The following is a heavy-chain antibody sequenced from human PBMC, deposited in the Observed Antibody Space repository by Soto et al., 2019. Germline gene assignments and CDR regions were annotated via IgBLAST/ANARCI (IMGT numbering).Heavy chain of an antibody. CDR3: THSRCGGDCLQSYSSHYYYGMDV. J-gene: IGHJ6*02. CDR1: GFSLSTSGVG. Sequence: QITLKESGPTLVRPTQTLTLTCTFSGFSLSTSGVGVGWIRQPPGKALEWLALIYWDDDKRYSPSLKSRLTTTTDTSKNQVVLTITNMDPGDTATYYCTHSRCGGDCLQSYSSHYYYGMDVWGQGTTVTVSS. D-gene: IGHD2-21*02. CDR2: IYWDDDK. V-gene: IGHV2-5*02.